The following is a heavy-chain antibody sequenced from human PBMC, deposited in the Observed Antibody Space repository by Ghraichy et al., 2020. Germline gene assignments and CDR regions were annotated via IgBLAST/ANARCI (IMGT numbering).Heavy chain of an antibody. J-gene: IGHJ4*02. D-gene: IGHD6-19*01. Sequence: SETLSLTCTVSGGSISSYYWSWIRQPPGKGLEWIGYIYTSGSTNYNPSLKSRVTISVDTSKNQFSLKLSSVTAADTAVYYCARQRMNSGWYYDYWGQGTLVTVSS. CDR2: IYTSGST. CDR3: ARQRMNSGWYYDY. CDR1: GGSISSYY. V-gene: IGHV4-4*09.